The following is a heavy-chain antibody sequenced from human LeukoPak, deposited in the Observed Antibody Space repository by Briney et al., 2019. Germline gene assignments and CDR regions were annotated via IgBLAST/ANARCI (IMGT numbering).Heavy chain of an antibody. CDR2: IYTSGST. V-gene: IGHV4-4*07. Sequence: SETLSLTCTVSGGSISSYYWSWIRQPAGEGLEWIGRIYTSGSTNYNPSLKSRVTISVDTSKNQLSLKLSSVTAADTAVYYCASLAGYYDFWSGYYSSPNYYYMDVWGKGTTVTVSS. CDR1: GGSISSYY. D-gene: IGHD3-3*01. CDR3: ASLAGYYDFWSGYYSSPNYYYMDV. J-gene: IGHJ6*03.